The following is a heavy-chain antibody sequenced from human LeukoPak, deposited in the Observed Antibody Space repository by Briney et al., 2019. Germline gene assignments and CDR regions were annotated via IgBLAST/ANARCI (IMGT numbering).Heavy chain of an antibody. CDR1: GFIFSTYW. V-gene: IGHV3-7*05. CDR3: ARRGTSSSWAHFDY. Sequence: QSGGSLRLSCAASGFIFSTYWLTWVRQAPGKGLEWVANINQDGSEIYYVDSVQGRFTISRDNVKNSLYLQMNSLGAEDTAVYYCARRGTSSSWAHFDYWGQGTLVTVS. J-gene: IGHJ4*02. CDR2: INQDGSEI. D-gene: IGHD6-13*01.